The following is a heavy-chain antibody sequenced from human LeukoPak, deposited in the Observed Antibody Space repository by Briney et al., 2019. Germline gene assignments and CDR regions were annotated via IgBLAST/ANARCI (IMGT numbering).Heavy chain of an antibody. CDR2: MNPNSGNT. CDR1: GCTFTSYD. CDR3: ARGVQFIAVAGTANYYFDY. D-gene: IGHD6-19*01. J-gene: IGHJ4*02. Sequence: ASVKVSCKASGCTFTSYDINWVRQATGQGLEWMGWMNPNSGNTGYAQKFQGRVTMTRNTSISTAYMELSSLRSEDTAVYYCARGVQFIAVAGTANYYFDYWGQGTLVTVSS. V-gene: IGHV1-8*01.